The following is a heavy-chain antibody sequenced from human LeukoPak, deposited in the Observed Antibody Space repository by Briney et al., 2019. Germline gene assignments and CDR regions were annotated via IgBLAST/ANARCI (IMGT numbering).Heavy chain of an antibody. D-gene: IGHD6-19*01. CDR2: ISGRGSSI. CDR1: GFTFSSYE. V-gene: IGHV3-48*03. Sequence: PGGSLRLSCAASGFTFSSYEMNWVRQVPGKGQEWVSYISGRGSSIYYADSVKGRFTISRDNSKNTLYLQMNSLRAEDTAIYYCARLSFDSGWYRFDPWGQGTLVTVSS. J-gene: IGHJ5*02. CDR3: ARLSFDSGWYRFDP.